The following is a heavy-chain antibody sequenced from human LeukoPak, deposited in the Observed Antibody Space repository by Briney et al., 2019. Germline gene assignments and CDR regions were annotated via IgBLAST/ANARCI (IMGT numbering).Heavy chain of an antibody. Sequence: GGSRRLSCAASAFTFSNAWWNWVGQAPGGGREWIGGIKSKVDGGTKDYPAPVKGRFTTSRDDSKSTLYLRMNSLKTEDTGVYYCVTGLYLDYWGQGTLVTVSS. CDR1: AFTFSNAW. CDR3: VTGLYLDY. J-gene: IGHJ4*02. CDR2: IKSKVDGGTK. V-gene: IGHV3-15*01. D-gene: IGHD2-2*02.